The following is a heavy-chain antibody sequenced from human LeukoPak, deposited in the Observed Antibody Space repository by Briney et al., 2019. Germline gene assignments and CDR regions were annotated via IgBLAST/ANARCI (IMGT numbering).Heavy chain of an antibody. CDR3: VRGHNSGWSDFDY. J-gene: IGHJ4*02. D-gene: IGHD6-19*01. Sequence: SQTLSLTCTVSGVSISSGNSYWSWIRQPAGKGLEWIGRIYTSGRTNLNPALKSRVTMSLDTSKNQFSLNLTSVAAADTAVYYCVRGHNSGWSDFDYWGLGTLVTVSS. CDR1: GVSISSGNSY. CDR2: IYTSGRT. V-gene: IGHV4-61*02.